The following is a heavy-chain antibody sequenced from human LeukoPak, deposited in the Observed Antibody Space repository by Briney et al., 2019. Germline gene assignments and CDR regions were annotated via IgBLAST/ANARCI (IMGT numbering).Heavy chain of an antibody. CDR3: ARDRGGNSGGKNDLDI. CDR1: GFTFISYS. D-gene: IGHD4-23*01. Sequence: PGGSLRLSCAASGFTFISYSMNWVRQAPGKGLEWVSYISSSSSIIYYADSVKGRFTISRDNAKNSLYLQMNSLRAEDTAVYYCARDRGGNSGGKNDLDIWGQGTVVTVSS. CDR2: ISSSSSII. V-gene: IGHV3-48*01. J-gene: IGHJ3*02.